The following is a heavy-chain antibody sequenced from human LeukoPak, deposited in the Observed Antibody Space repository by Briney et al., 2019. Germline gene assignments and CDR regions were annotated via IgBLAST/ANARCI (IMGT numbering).Heavy chain of an antibody. Sequence: GGSLRLSCVASEFIFSDYWMSWVRQAPGKGLEGVANIKQGGREEKYVGSVKGRFAISRADAKSTLYLQMDSLSGDDTAVYYCARDNGGWFDSWGRGTLVTVSS. CDR1: EFIFSDYW. J-gene: IGHJ5*01. V-gene: IGHV3-7*03. CDR2: IKQGGREE. D-gene: IGHD3-10*01. CDR3: ARDNGGWFDS.